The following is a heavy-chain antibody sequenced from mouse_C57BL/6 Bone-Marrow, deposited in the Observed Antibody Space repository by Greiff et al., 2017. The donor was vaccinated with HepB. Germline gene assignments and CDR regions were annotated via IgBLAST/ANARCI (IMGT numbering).Heavy chain of an antibody. CDR1: GFTFSSYG. CDR3: ARNGPPFAY. Sequence: EVKLMESGGDLVKPGGSLKLSCAASGFTFSSYGMSWVRQTPDKRLEWVATISSGGSYTYYPDSVKGRFTISRDNAKNTLYLQMSSLKSEDTAMYYCARNGPPFAYWGQGTLVTVSA. CDR2: ISSGGSYT. V-gene: IGHV5-6*01. D-gene: IGHD1-2*01. J-gene: IGHJ3*01.